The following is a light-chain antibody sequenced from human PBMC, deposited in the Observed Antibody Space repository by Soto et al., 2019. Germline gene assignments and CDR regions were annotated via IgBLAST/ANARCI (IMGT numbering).Light chain of an antibody. Sequence: LTQPASVSGSPGQSITISCTGTSSDVGGYEYVSWYQQHPGKAPKLMIYEVRDRPSGVSSRFSGSKSGNTASLTISGLQAEDEADYYCSSYRGGSTYVFGTGTKVTVL. CDR1: SSDVGGYEY. V-gene: IGLV2-14*01. CDR2: EVR. J-gene: IGLJ1*01. CDR3: SSYRGGSTYV.